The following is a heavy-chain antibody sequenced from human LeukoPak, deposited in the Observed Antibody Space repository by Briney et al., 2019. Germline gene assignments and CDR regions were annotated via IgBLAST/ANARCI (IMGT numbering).Heavy chain of an antibody. CDR2: IIPMFDTA. CDR3: ARADNWEGAKGD. Sequence: SVKVSCKASGYTFTSYAMNWVRQAPGQGLEWMGGIIPMFDTANYAQRFQGRLTITADKSTSTGYMELSSLTSEDTAVYYCARADNWEGAKGDWGQGTMVTVSS. D-gene: IGHD3-16*01. V-gene: IGHV1-69*06. J-gene: IGHJ3*01. CDR1: GYTFTSYA.